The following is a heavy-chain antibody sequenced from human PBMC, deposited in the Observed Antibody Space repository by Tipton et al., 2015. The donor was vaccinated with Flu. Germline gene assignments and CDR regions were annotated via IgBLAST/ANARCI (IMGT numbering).Heavy chain of an antibody. CDR2: ISRGGSA. CDR1: GDSIRSDYF. D-gene: IGHD4-11*01. CDR3: ARRDYSNYVSEPKNWFDH. Sequence: GLVKPSETLSLTCLVSGDSIRSDYFWGWIRQPPGKGLEWIGQISRGGSAYYNSSLQGRVTISVDSPRNRFSLKVRSLTAADTAIYYCARRDYSNYVSEPKNWFDHWGQGALVTASS. V-gene: IGHV4-38-2*01. J-gene: IGHJ5*02.